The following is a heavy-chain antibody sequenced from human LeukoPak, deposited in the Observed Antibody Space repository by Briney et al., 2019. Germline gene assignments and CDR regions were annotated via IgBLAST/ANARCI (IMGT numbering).Heavy chain of an antibody. D-gene: IGHD3-3*01. CDR3: AKDERITIFGVVHPFDY. V-gene: IGHV3-21*04. Sequence: GGSLRLSCAASGFIFSTYSMNWVRQAPGKGLEWVSSISSSTSYIYYADSVKGRFTISRDNAKNTLYLQMNSLRAEDTAVYYCAKDERITIFGVVHPFDYWGQGTLVTVSS. J-gene: IGHJ4*02. CDR2: ISSSTSYI. CDR1: GFIFSTYS.